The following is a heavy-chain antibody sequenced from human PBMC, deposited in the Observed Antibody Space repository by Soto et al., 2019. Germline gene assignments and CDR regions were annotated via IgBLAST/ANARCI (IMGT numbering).Heavy chain of an antibody. CDR1: GGSISSSSYY. CDR3: ASMLLSRAGAAPGNWFDP. V-gene: IGHV4-39*01. CDR2: IYYSGST. J-gene: IGHJ5*02. D-gene: IGHD6-19*01. Sequence: QLQLQESGPGLVKPSETLSLTCTVSGGSISSSSYYWGWIRQPPGKGLEWLGRIYYSGSTSYNPSLKSRVTISVDTSKNQFSLKLISVTAADTAVYYCASMLLSRAGAAPGNWFDPWGQGTLVTVSS.